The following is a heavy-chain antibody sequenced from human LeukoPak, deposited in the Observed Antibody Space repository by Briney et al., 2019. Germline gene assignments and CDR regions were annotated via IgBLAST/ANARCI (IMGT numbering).Heavy chain of an antibody. V-gene: IGHV1-8*01. CDR1: GYTFTSYD. J-gene: IGHJ6*02. CDR3: ARAHYDILTGYFSYYYYGMDV. Sequence: ASVKVSCKASGYTFTSYDINWVRLATGQGLEWMGWMNPNSGNTGYAQKFQGRVTMTRNTSISTAYMELSSLRSEDTAVYYCARAHYDILTGYFSYYYYGMDVWGQGTTVTVSS. D-gene: IGHD3-9*01. CDR2: MNPNSGNT.